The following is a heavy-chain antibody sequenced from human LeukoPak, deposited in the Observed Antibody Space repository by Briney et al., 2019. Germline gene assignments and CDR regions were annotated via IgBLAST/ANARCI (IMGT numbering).Heavy chain of an antibody. J-gene: IGHJ4*02. D-gene: IGHD6-19*01. V-gene: IGHV1-2*06. CDR2: INPNSGGT. CDR1: GYTFTGYY. CDR3: ARDSGSGWSSEDY. Sequence: ASVKVSCKVSGYTFTGYYMHWVRQAPGQGLEWMGRINPNSGGTNYAQKFQGRVTMTRDTSISTAYMELSRLRSDDTAVYYCARDSGSGWSSEDYWGQGTLVTVSS.